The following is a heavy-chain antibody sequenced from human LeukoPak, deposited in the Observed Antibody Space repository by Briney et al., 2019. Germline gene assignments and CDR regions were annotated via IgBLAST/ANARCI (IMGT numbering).Heavy chain of an antibody. Sequence: GGSLRLSCAASGFTFTSYDMSWVRQAPGKGLEWVSAISGSGGSSYYADSVKGRFTISRDNSKNTLYLQMNSLRAEDTAVYCCAKDSSSGTYFDYWGQGTLVTVSS. CDR3: AKDSSSGTYFDY. J-gene: IGHJ4*02. V-gene: IGHV3-23*01. D-gene: IGHD3-22*01. CDR1: GFTFTSYD. CDR2: ISGSGGSS.